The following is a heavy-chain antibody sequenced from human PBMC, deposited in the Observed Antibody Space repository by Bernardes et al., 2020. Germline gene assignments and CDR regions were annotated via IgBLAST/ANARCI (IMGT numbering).Heavy chain of an antibody. CDR1: GYTFTSYG. V-gene: IGHV1-18*01. Sequence: ASVKVSCKASGYTFTSYGISWVRQAPGQGLEWMGWISAYNGNTNYAQKLQGRVTMTTDTSTSTVYMELRSLTSDDTAVYYCARDLGQYYYGSGSYYNSDYWGQGTLVTVSS. CDR3: ARDLGQYYYGSGSYYNSDY. D-gene: IGHD3-10*01. CDR2: ISAYNGNT. J-gene: IGHJ4*02.